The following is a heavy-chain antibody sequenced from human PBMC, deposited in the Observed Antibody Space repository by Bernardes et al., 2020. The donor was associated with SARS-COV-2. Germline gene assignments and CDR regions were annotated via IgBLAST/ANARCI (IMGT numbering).Heavy chain of an antibody. CDR3: ARGDDDCSRTSCRNPFQY. J-gene: IGHJ4*02. CDR1: GEALSGYY. CDR2: VNHRGST. D-gene: IGHD2-2*01. Sequence: SETLSLTRAVYGEALSGYYWNWIRQSPGKGLEWIGEVNHRGSTNYNPSLKSRVTISGDTSKKQFFLKVRSVTAADTAVYYCARGDDDCSRTSCRNPFQYWGQGTLGTVSS. V-gene: IGHV4-34*01.